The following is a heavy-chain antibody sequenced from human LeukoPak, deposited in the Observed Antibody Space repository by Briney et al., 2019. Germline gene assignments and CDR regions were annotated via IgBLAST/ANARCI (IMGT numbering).Heavy chain of an antibody. Sequence: PGGALRLSCTTSGFTFSNAWMSWVRQAPGKGLEWVGRIKGKTDGAAPAYAAPVNGRFSTSTDDSRDALYLQMRGLNTEDTAVYYCITEHNWGHGTLVTVSS. D-gene: IGHD2-21*01. CDR2: IKGKTDGAAP. CDR1: GFTFSNAW. V-gene: IGHV3-15*01. CDR3: ITEHN. J-gene: IGHJ4*01.